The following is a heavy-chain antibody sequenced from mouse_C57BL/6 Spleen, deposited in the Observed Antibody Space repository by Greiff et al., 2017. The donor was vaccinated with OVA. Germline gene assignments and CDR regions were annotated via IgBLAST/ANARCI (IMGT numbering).Heavy chain of an antibody. CDR1: GYSITSGYY. CDR2: ISYDGSN. V-gene: IGHV3-6*01. Sequence: DVQLQESGPGLVKPSQSLSLTCSVTGYSITSGYYWNWIRQFPGNKLEWMGYISYDGSNNYNPSLKNRISITRDTSKNRFFLKLNSVTTEDTATYYCARDYYGSLMDYWGQGTSVTVSS. D-gene: IGHD1-1*01. J-gene: IGHJ4*01. CDR3: ARDYYGSLMDY.